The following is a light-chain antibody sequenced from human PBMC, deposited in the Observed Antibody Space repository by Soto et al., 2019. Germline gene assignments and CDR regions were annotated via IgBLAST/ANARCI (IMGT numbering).Light chain of an antibody. CDR3: QQYGSSPPIT. V-gene: IGKV3-20*01. CDR1: QSVSSSY. CDR2: GTS. Sequence: EIVLTQTPVTLSLSPGERATLSCRASQSVSSSYLAWYQQKPGQAPRLLIYGTSSRATGIPDRISGSGSGTDFTLTISRLEPEDFAVYYCQQYGSSPPITFGQGTRLDIK. J-gene: IGKJ5*01.